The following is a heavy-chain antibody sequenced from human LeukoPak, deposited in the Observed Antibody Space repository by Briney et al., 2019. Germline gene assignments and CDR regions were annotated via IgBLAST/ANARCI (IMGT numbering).Heavy chain of an antibody. Sequence: SETLSLTCAVYGGSFSGYYWSWIRQPPGKGLEWIGEISHSGSTNYNPSLKSRVTISVDTSKNQFSLKLSSVTAADTAVYYCARVSPNYGSGSYYYYYGMDVWGQGTTVTVSS. D-gene: IGHD3-10*01. CDR1: GGSFSGYY. J-gene: IGHJ6*02. V-gene: IGHV4-34*01. CDR3: ARVSPNYGSGSYYYYYGMDV. CDR2: ISHSGST.